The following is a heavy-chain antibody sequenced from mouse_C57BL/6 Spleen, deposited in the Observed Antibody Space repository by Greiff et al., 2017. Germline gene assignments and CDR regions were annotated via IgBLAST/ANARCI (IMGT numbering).Heavy chain of an antibody. J-gene: IGHJ2*01. CDR2: IYPGDGDT. CDR1: GYAFSSSW. D-gene: IGHD2-1*01. Sequence: VQLQQSGPELVKPGASVTISCKASGYAFSSSWMNWVKQRPGKGLEWIGRIYPGDGDTNYNGKFKGKATLTADKSSSTAYMQLSSLTSEDSAVYFCARGGDYGNFFDYWGQGTTLTVSS. V-gene: IGHV1-82*01. CDR3: ARGGDYGNFFDY.